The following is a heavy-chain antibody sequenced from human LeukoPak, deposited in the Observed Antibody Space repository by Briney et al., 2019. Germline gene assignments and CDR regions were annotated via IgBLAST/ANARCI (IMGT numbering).Heavy chain of an antibody. D-gene: IGHD3-10*01. CDR3: AKGVRLWFAFYFDY. V-gene: IGHV3-23*01. J-gene: IGHJ4*02. CDR2: ISGNGYNT. CDR1: GFTLGSYA. Sequence: GGSLRLSCAGSGFTLGSYAMSWVRQAPGKGLEWVSAISGNGYNTYYADSVKGRFTISSESSGNTLYLQMHNLRAEDTAVYYCAKGVRLWFAFYFDYWGQGTLVTVSS.